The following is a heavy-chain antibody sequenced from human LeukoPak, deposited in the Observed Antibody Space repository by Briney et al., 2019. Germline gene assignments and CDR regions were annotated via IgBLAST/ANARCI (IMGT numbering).Heavy chain of an antibody. Sequence: PTLSLTCAISGDSVSINGASWNWIRQSPSRGLEWLGRTYYRAKWSNDYAVSVQSRITINPDTSKNQFSLQLNSVTPDDTAMYYCTRALGVVFDFWGQGTLVTVSS. D-gene: IGHD2-8*01. CDR1: GDSVSINGAS. V-gene: IGHV6-1*01. J-gene: IGHJ4*02. CDR3: TRALGVVFDF. CDR2: TYYRAKWSN.